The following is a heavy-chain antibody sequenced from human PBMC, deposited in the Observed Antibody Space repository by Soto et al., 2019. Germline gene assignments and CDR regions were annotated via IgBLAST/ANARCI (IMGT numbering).Heavy chain of an antibody. Sequence: PSETLSLTCTFSCGSIISSSYYWGWIRQPPGKGLEWIGSIYYSGSTYYNPSLKSRVTISVDTSKNQFSLKLSSVTAADTAVYYCATVSWGGSGWYPYYYYGMDVWGQGTTVTVSS. CDR3: ATVSWGGSGWYPYYYYGMDV. D-gene: IGHD6-19*01. J-gene: IGHJ6*02. V-gene: IGHV4-39*01. CDR1: CGSIISSSYY. CDR2: IYYSGST.